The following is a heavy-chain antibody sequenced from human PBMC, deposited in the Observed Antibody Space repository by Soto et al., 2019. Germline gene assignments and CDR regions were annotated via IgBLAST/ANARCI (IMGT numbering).Heavy chain of an antibody. V-gene: IGHV1-18*01. CDR3: AMVDVYVTPSPQDV. CDR2: INTYNGNT. J-gene: IGHJ6*02. CDR1: GYTFTRYG. Sequence: QVQLVQSGAEVKNPGASVKVSCKASGYTFTRYGIGWARQAPGQGLEWMGWINTYNGNTNYAQNVHGRLTLTTDTSTSTAYMELRSLRSNDTAIYYCAMVDVYVTPSPQDVWGQGTTVIVSS. D-gene: IGHD3-16*01.